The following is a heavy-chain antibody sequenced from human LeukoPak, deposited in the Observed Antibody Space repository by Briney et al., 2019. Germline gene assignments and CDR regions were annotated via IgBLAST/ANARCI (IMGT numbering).Heavy chain of an antibody. V-gene: IGHV3-23*01. D-gene: IGHD4-23*01. J-gene: IGHJ3*02. CDR1: GFTFKNYA. CDR2: ISGSGGST. CDR3: AKDQVYGGSEGAFDI. Sequence: GGSLRLSCAASGFTFKNYAMSWVRQAPGKGLEWVSGISGSGGSTYYADSVKGRFTISRDNSKNTLYLQMNSLRAEDTAVYYCAKDQVYGGSEGAFDIWGQGTMVTVSS.